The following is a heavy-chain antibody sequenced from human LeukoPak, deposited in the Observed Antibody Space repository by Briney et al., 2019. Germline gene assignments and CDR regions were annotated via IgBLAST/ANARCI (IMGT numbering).Heavy chain of an antibody. CDR3: ARAVGIGSSWSFDY. V-gene: IGHV4-59*01. D-gene: IGHD6-13*01. CDR1: GGSISSYY. Sequence: SETLSLTCTVSGGSISSYYWSWIRQPPGKGLEWIGYIYYSGSTNYNPSLKSRVTISVDTSKNQFSLKLSSVTAADTAAYYCARAVGIGSSWSFDYWGQGTLVTVSS. CDR2: IYYSGST. J-gene: IGHJ4*02.